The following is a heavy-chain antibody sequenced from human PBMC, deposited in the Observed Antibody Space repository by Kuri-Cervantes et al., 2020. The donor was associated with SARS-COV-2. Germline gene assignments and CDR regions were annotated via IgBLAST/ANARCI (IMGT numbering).Heavy chain of an antibody. J-gene: IGHJ3*02. D-gene: IGHD3-3*01. CDR2: INPNSGGT. V-gene: IGHV1-2*02. CDR3: AREGGGDPLVLGFGVVIHDAFDI. Sequence: ASVKVSCKASGYTFTGYYVHWVRQAPGQGLEWMGWINPNSGGTNYAQKFQGRVTVTRDTSISTAYMELSSLRSEDTAVYYCAREGGGDPLVLGFGVVIHDAFDIWGQGTMVTVSS. CDR1: GYTFTGYY.